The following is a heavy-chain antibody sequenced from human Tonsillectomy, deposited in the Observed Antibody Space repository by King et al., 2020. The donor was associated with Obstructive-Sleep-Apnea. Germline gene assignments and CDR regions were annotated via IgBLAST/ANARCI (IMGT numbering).Heavy chain of an antibody. CDR3: TTDLGYSSGWSNFDY. D-gene: IGHD6-19*01. CDR2: IKSKTDGGTT. V-gene: IGHV3-15*01. Sequence: VQLVESGGGLVKPGGSLRLSCAASGFTFSNAWMSWVRQAPGKGLEWVGRIKSKTDGGTTDYAAPVKGSFTISRDDSKNTLYLQMNSLKTEDTAGYYCTTDLGYSSGWSNFDYWGQGTLVTVSS. CDR1: GFTFSNAW. J-gene: IGHJ4*02.